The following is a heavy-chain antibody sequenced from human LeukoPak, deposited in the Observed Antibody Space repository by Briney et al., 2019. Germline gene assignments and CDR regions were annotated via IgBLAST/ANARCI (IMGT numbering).Heavy chain of an antibody. CDR3: ARVPSSGPNIFDY. J-gene: IGHJ4*02. CDR1: GYTFTAYY. Sequence: ASVKVSCKASGYTFTAYYIHWVRQAPGQGLEWMGRINPNSGGTNYAQKFQDRVTMTRDTSISTAYMELSRLRSDDTAVYYCARVPSSGPNIFDYWGQGTLVTVSS. D-gene: IGHD3-22*01. V-gene: IGHV1-2*06. CDR2: INPNSGGT.